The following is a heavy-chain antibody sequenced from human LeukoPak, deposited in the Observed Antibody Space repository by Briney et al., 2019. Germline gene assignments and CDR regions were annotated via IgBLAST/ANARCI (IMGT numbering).Heavy chain of an antibody. CDR3: AKVLPIYFSPSSWFDP. D-gene: IGHD3-3*01. J-gene: IGHJ5*02. CDR2: ISSTGGTA. Sequence: PGGSLRLSCAASGFTFSGSAMHWVRQASGKGLEWVSAISSTGGTAYYADSVKGRFTISRDNSNNTLYLQMNSLRAEDTAVYYCAKVLPIYFSPSSWFDPWGQGTLVTVSS. V-gene: IGHV3-23*01. CDR1: GFTFSGSA.